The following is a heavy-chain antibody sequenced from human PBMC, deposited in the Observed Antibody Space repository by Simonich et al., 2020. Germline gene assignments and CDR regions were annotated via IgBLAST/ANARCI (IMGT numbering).Heavy chain of an antibody. Sequence: ELQLVESGGGLVQPGGCLRISFAASGFTFSGYWMHWVLQAPGKGLVRVTRVNSDGSSPNCADSGKGRCTISRDNAKNTLYLQMNSLRAEDTAVYYCARNRLDYWGQGTLVTVSS. CDR3: ARNRLDY. CDR2: VNSDGSSP. J-gene: IGHJ4*02. CDR1: GFTFSGYW. V-gene: IGHV3-74*01.